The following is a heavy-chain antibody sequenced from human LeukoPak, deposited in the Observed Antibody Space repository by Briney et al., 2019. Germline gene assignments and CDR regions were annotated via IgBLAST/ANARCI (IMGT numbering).Heavy chain of an antibody. CDR2: INPSGGST. J-gene: IGHJ4*02. Sequence: ASVKVSCKASGNTFIGYYMHWVRQAPGQGLEWMGIINPSGGSTSYAQKFQGRVTMTRDMSTSTVYMELSSLRSEDTAVYYCARFLSFSVKRATPPPDSDYWGQGTLVTVSS. V-gene: IGHV1-46*01. D-gene: IGHD1-26*01. CDR1: GNTFIGYY. CDR3: ARFLSFSVKRATPPPDSDY.